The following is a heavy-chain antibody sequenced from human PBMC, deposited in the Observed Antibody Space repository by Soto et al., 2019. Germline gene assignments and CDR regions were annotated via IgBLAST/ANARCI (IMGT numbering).Heavy chain of an antibody. CDR2: IYSSWST. V-gene: IGHV4-39*01. CDR1: GGSISSSSYY. Sequence: SATLSLTCTVSGGSISSSSYYWGWIRQPPGKGLEWIGSIYSSWSTYYNPSRKIRVTLSVYTSKNQFSLKLSCVTAADTAVYYCARGITLTVALQGGAPDKYYFDSWGQGGLVT. D-gene: IGHD3-22*01. J-gene: IGHJ4*02. CDR3: ARGITLTVALQGGAPDKYYFDS.